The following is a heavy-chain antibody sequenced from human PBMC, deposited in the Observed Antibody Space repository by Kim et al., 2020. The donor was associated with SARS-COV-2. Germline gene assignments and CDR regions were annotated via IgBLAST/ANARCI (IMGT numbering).Heavy chain of an antibody. CDR2: ISAYNGNT. V-gene: IGHV1-18*04. D-gene: IGHD3-3*01. CDR1: GYTFTSYG. J-gene: IGHJ6*02. CDR3: ARWAYTIFGVVISDYGMDV. Sequence: ASVKVSCKASGYTFTSYGISWVRQAPGQGLEWMGWISAYNGNTNYAQKLQGRVTMTTDTSTSTAYMELRSLRFDDTAVYYCARWAYTIFGVVISDYGMDVWGQGTTVTVSS.